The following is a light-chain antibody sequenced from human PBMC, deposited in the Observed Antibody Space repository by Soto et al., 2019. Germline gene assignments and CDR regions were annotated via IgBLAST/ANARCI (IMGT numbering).Light chain of an antibody. V-gene: IGKV4-1*01. CDR1: QSVLYSSNNNNY. J-gene: IGKJ1*01. Sequence: DIVMTQSPDSLAVSLGERATINCKSSQSVLYSSNNNNYLAWYQQKPGQPPKLLIYWASTRESGVPDRFSGSGSGTDFTLTISSLQAEDVAVYYCKQYYSNPQTFGQGTKVEIK. CDR3: KQYYSNPQT. CDR2: WAS.